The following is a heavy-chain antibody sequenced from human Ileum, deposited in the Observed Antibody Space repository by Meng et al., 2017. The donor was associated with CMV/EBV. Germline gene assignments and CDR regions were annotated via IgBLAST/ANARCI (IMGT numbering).Heavy chain of an antibody. CDR3: AKDFRDGPL. CDR1: GFTFSSPG. Sequence: LILSCAASGFTFSSPGVHWVRQAPGKGLEWVSFIQSDGNRKWYADPVKGRFTTSRDDSKKTMYLQMESLRPEDTAMYYCAKDFRDGPLWGRGTLVTVSS. D-gene: IGHD5-24*01. CDR2: IQSDGNRK. J-gene: IGHJ2*01. V-gene: IGHV3-30*02.